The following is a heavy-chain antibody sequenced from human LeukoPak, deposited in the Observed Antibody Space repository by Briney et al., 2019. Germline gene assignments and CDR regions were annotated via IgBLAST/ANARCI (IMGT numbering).Heavy chain of an antibody. Sequence: GGSLRLSCAASGFTFSSYAMSWVRQAPGKGLEWVSAISGSGGSTSYGDSVKGRFTISRDNSKNTVYLQMNSLRAEDTAVYYCAKRDTAMAAFDYWGQGTLVTVCS. J-gene: IGHJ4*02. V-gene: IGHV3-23*01. D-gene: IGHD5-18*01. CDR1: GFTFSSYA. CDR3: AKRDTAMAAFDY. CDR2: ISGSGGST.